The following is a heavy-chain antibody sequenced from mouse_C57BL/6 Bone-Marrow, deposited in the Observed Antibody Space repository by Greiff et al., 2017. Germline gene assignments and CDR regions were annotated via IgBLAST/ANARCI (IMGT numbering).Heavy chain of an antibody. CDR2: IYPRSGNT. D-gene: IGHD1-1*01. CDR1: GYTFTSYG. J-gene: IGHJ1*03. CDR3: EEGEDYYGSSYWYFDV. Sequence: QVQLQQSGAELARPGASVKLSCKASGYTFTSYGISWVKQRPGQGLEWIGEIYPRSGNTYYNEKFKGKATLTADKSSSTAYMELRSLTSEDSAVYVCEEGEDYYGSSYWYFDVWCRGTTVTVSS. V-gene: IGHV1-81*01.